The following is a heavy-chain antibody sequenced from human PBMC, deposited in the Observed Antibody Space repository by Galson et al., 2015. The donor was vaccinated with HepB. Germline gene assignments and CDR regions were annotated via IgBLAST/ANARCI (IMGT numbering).Heavy chain of an antibody. V-gene: IGHV3-53*01. D-gene: IGHD4-23*01. CDR2: IYSGGST. CDR3: ARDNGGNWDY. J-gene: IGHJ4*02. Sequence: SLRLSCAASGFTFSSYSMNWVRQAPGKGLEWVSVIYSGGSTYYADSVKGRFTISRDNSKNTLYLQMNSLRAEDTAVYYCARDNGGNWDYWGQGTLVTVSS. CDR1: GFTFSSYS.